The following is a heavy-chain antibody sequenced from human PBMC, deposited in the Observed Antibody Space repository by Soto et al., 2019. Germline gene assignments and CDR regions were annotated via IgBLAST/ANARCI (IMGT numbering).Heavy chain of an antibody. CDR2: MNPNSGNT. J-gene: IGHJ5*02. D-gene: IGHD6-13*01. CDR1: GYTFTSYD. Sequence: QVKLVQPGAEVKKPGASVKVSCKASGYTFTSYDINWVRQATGQGLEWMGWMNPNSGNTGYAQKFQGRVTMTRNTSISTDYMELSSLRSEDTAVYYCARAPAAGNHHWFDPWGQGTLVTVSS. V-gene: IGHV1-8*01. CDR3: ARAPAAGNHHWFDP.